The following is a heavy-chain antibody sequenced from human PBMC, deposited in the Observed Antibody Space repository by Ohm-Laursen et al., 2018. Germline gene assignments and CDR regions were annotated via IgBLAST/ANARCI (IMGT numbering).Heavy chain of an antibody. CDR3: AKEGTDTNDYGNYGMDV. V-gene: IGHV3-43*01. J-gene: IGHJ6*02. D-gene: IGHD4-17*01. Sequence: SLRLSCSASGFTFDDYTMHWVRQAPGKGLEWVSLISWDGGSTYYADSVKGRLTISRDNSKNSLYLQMNSLRTEDTALYYCAKEGTDTNDYGNYGMDVWGQGTTVTVSS. CDR2: ISWDGGST. CDR1: GFTFDDYT.